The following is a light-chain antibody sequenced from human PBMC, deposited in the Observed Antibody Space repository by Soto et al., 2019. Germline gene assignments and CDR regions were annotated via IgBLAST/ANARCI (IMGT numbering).Light chain of an antibody. Sequence: QSVLTQPPSVSGAPGQRVTISCTGSSSNIGAGYDVHWYQQLPGTAPKLLIYGNSNRPSGVPDRFSGSKSGTSASLAITGLQAEDEADYYCQSYASSLIYVXGTGTKVTV. CDR3: QSYASSLIYV. V-gene: IGLV1-40*01. CDR1: SSNIGAGYD. J-gene: IGLJ1*01. CDR2: GNS.